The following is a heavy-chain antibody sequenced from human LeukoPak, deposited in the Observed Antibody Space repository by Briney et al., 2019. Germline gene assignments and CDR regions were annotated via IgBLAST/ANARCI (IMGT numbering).Heavy chain of an antibody. D-gene: IGHD7-27*01. V-gene: IGHV3-23*01. CDR3: AKDGDLGY. Sequence: PGGSLRLSCAGSGFTFSSFAMSWVRQAPGKGLEWVSVISGSDGSTYYAASVKGRFTISRDNSKNTLFLQMNSLRAEDTAVYYCAKDGDLGYWGQGTLVTVSS. J-gene: IGHJ4*02. CDR2: ISGSDGST. CDR1: GFTFSSFA.